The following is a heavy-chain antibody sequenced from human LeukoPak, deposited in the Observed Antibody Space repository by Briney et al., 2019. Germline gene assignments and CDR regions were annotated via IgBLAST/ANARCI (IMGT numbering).Heavy chain of an antibody. CDR1: GYTFTSYG. Sequence: GASVKVSCKASGYTFTSYGISWVRQAPGQGLEWMGWISAYNGNTNYAQKLQGRVTMTTDTSTSTAYMELRSLRSDDTAVYYCAVYSGYDYNHENFDYWGQGTLVTVSS. J-gene: IGHJ4*02. CDR2: ISAYNGNT. V-gene: IGHV1-18*01. D-gene: IGHD5-12*01. CDR3: AVYSGYDYNHENFDY.